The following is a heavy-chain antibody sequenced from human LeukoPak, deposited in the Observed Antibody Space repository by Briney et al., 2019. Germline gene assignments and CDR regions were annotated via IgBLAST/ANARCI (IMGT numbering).Heavy chain of an antibody. CDR3: AGGYSSGSFDY. V-gene: IGHV1-3*01. Sequence: ASVKVSFKASGYTFTNYAMHWVRQAPGQRLEGMGWINAGNGNTKYSQKFQGRVTITRDTSASTAYMELSSLRSEDTAVYYCAGGYSSGSFDYWGQGTLVTVSS. J-gene: IGHJ4*02. CDR1: GYTFTNYA. CDR2: INAGNGNT. D-gene: IGHD6-19*01.